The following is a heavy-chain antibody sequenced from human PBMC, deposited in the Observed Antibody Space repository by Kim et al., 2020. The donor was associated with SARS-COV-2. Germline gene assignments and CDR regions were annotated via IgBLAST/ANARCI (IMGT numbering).Heavy chain of an antibody. V-gene: IGHV3-72*01. D-gene: IGHD3-10*01. Sequence: GGSLRLSCAASGFTSSDHHMDWVRQAPGMGLEWVGRIRNKARSSTTEYAASVKGRFTISRDDSKNSLYLQMNSLKTEDTAVYYCSRDSSSGSDSAFDVWGRGTMVTVSS. J-gene: IGHJ3*01. CDR3: SRDSSSGSDSAFDV. CDR1: GFTSSDHH. CDR2: IRNKARSSTT.